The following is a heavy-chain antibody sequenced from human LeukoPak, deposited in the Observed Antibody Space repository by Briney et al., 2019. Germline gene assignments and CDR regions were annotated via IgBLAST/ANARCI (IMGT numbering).Heavy chain of an antibody. CDR3: ATQQVVPAAMGNYYYYYYMDV. CDR1: GGSITSSNW. Sequence: PSGTLSLTCAVSGGSITSSNWWSWVRQPPGKGLEWVGEIYYTGNTNYNPSLKSRVTISVDTSKNQFSLKLSSVTAADTAVYYCATQQVVPAAMGNYYYYYYMDVWGKGTTVTISS. CDR2: IYYTGNT. J-gene: IGHJ6*03. V-gene: IGHV4-4*02. D-gene: IGHD2-2*01.